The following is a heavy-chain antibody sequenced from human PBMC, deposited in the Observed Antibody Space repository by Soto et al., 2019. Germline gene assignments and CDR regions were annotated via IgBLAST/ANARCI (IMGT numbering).Heavy chain of an antibody. V-gene: IGHV1-69*12. CDR3: ARADIVVVVAATNYYYYGMDV. CDR1: GGTFSSYA. D-gene: IGHD2-15*01. CDR2: IIPIFGTA. J-gene: IGHJ6*02. Sequence: QVQLVQSGAEVKKPGSSVKVSCKASGGTFSSYAISWVRQAPGQGLEWMGGIIPIFGTANYAQKFQGRVTLPADESTSTAYMELSSLRSEDTAVYYCARADIVVVVAATNYYYYGMDVWGQGTTVTVSS.